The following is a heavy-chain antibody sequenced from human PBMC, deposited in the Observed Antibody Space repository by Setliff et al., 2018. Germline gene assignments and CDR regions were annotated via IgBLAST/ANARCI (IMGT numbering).Heavy chain of an antibody. CDR1: GDSMSFSY. V-gene: IGHV4-59*12. D-gene: IGHD2-21*02. J-gene: IGHJ4*02. CDR3: ARDLGHGGDSDY. CDR2: IYYSGST. Sequence: PSETLSLTCSVSGDSMSFSYWSWIRQPPGKGLEWTGYIYYSGSTDSYPSLKSRVTISRDTSKNQVSLKLNSVPATDTAVYYCARDLGHGGDSDYWGQGILVTVSS.